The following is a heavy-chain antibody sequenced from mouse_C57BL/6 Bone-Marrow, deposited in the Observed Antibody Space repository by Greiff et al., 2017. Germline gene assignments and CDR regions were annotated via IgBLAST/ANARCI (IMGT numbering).Heavy chain of an antibody. Sequence: EVQLQQSGAELVRPGASVKLSCTASGFNIKDDYMHWVKQRPEQGLEWIGWIDPENGDTEYASKFQGKATITADTSSNTAYLQLSSLTSEDTAVYYCTTGDPVHYYAMDYWGQGTSVTVSS. D-gene: IGHD1-1*01. CDR1: GFNIKDDY. J-gene: IGHJ4*01. CDR2: IDPENGDT. CDR3: TTGDPVHYYAMDY. V-gene: IGHV14-4*01.